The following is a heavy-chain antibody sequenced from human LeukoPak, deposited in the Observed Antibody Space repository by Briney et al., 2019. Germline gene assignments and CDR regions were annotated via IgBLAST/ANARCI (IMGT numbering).Heavy chain of an antibody. CDR1: GYSFSSYW. Sequence: GESLKISCKGSGYSFSSYWIGWVRQMPGKGLEWMGLIYPADSHIRYSPSLQGQVTISADKSISTAYLQWSSLKASDTAMYYCARPQYGASDYWGQGTLVTVSS. CDR3: ARPQYGASDY. CDR2: IYPADSHI. V-gene: IGHV5-51*01. D-gene: IGHD4-17*01. J-gene: IGHJ4*02.